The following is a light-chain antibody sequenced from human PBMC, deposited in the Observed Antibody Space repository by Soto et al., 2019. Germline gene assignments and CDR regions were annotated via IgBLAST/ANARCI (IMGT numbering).Light chain of an antibody. V-gene: IGKV3-11*01. CDR3: QQRSNWPPEGT. CDR1: QSFSSY. Sequence: DIVLTQSPATLSLSPGERATLSCRASQSFSSYLSCYQQKPGKARRLLIYDASNRATGIRARFSGSGSGTDFTLTISSLEPEDFAVYYCQQRSNWPPEGTFGPGTKVDI. CDR2: DAS. J-gene: IGKJ1*01.